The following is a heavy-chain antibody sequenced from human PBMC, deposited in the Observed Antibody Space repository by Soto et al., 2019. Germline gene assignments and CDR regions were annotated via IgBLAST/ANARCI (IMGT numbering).Heavy chain of an antibody. Sequence: GGSLRLSCAASGFTFSSYAMSWVRQAPGKGLEWVSAISGSGGSTYYADSVKGRFTISRDNSKNTLYLQMNSLRAEDTAVYYCAKWGIAAAGTYYYYGMDVWGQGTTVTVSS. CDR1: GFTFSSYA. V-gene: IGHV3-23*01. CDR2: ISGSGGST. D-gene: IGHD6-13*01. J-gene: IGHJ6*02. CDR3: AKWGIAAAGTYYYYGMDV.